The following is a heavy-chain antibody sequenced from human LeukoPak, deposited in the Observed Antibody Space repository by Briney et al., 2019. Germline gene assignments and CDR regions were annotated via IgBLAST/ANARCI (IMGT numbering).Heavy chain of an antibody. Sequence: GGSLTLSCAASGFSFSTYWMTWVRQAPGKVLERVATIKHDGGEKYYVDSVKGRFTISRDNAKNSVHLQMKSLRAEDTAVYYCARDKRGNHYWGQGTLVTVSS. V-gene: IGHV3-7*01. D-gene: IGHD2/OR15-2a*01. CDR1: GFSFSTYW. CDR3: ARDKRGNHY. J-gene: IGHJ4*02. CDR2: IKHDGGEK.